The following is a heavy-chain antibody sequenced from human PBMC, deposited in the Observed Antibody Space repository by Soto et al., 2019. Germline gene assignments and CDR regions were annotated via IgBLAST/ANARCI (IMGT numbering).Heavy chain of an antibody. Sequence: PGGSLRLSCAASGFTFSSYDMHWVRQATGKGLEWVSAIGTAGDTYYPGSVKGRLTISRENAKNSLYLQMNSLRAEDTAVYYCARVQMAVAGRFSHEDYYYGMDVWGQGTTVTVSS. V-gene: IGHV3-13*01. CDR2: IGTAGDT. CDR3: ARVQMAVAGRFSHEDYYYGMDV. D-gene: IGHD6-19*01. J-gene: IGHJ6*02. CDR1: GFTFSSYD.